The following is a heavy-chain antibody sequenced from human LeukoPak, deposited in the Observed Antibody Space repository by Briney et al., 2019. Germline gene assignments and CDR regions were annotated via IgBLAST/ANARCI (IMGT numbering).Heavy chain of an antibody. Sequence: QPGGSLRLSCAASGFTFDDYAMRWVRQAPGKGLEWVSGISWNSGSIGYADSVKGRFTISRDNAKNSLYLQMNSLRAEDTALYYCAKDRYYDFWSGYFDYWGQGTLVTVSS. CDR3: AKDRYYDFWSGYFDY. CDR1: GFTFDDYA. V-gene: IGHV3-9*01. D-gene: IGHD3-3*01. CDR2: ISWNSGSI. J-gene: IGHJ4*02.